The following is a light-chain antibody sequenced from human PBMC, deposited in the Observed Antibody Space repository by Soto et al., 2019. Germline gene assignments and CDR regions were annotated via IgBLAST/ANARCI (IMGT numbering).Light chain of an antibody. V-gene: IGKV1-39*01. CDR3: QQSYSTPYT. J-gene: IGKJ2*01. CDR1: QSMSNY. Sequence: DIQMTQSPSSLSASVGDRVTITCRASQSMSNYLNWYQHKPGKAPKVLIYAASTLQSGVASRFSGRGSGTDFTLTISSLQPEDFATYHCQQSYSTPYTFGQGTKLEIK. CDR2: AAS.